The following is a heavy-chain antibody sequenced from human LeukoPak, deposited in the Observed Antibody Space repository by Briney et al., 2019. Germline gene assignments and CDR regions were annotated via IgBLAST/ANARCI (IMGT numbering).Heavy chain of an antibody. Sequence: SVKVSCTASGGTFRNYAFSWLRQAPGQGLEWLGGIMPIFAAANYAQRFQNRVSITTDESTSSIYMELSSLRSEDTAMYYCASAYDNTGYYYRFDYWARGTLVTVSS. CDR3: ASAYDNTGYYYRFDY. CDR1: GGTFRNYA. J-gene: IGHJ4*02. V-gene: IGHV1-69*05. CDR2: IMPIFAAA. D-gene: IGHD3-22*01.